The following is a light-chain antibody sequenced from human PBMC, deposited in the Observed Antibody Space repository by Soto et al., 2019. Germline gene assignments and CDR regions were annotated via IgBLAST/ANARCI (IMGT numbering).Light chain of an antibody. CDR2: EAS. CDR3: SSFVGNIV. V-gene: IGLV2-23*01. CDR1: SGYVGTFNL. Sequence: QSVLTQPASVSGSPGESITISCTRTSGYVGTFNLVSWYQQHPGKAPKFIIYEASERPSGVSNRFSGSQSGDTASLTISGLQAEDEADYYCSSFVGNIVFGGETKLTVL. J-gene: IGLJ2*01.